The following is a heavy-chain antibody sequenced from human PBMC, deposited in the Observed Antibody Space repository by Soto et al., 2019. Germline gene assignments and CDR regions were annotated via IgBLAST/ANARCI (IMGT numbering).Heavy chain of an antibody. V-gene: IGHV1-18*01. D-gene: IGHD3-3*01. Sequence: ASVKVSCKASGYTFTSYGISWVRQAPGQGLEWMGWISAYNGNTNYAQKLQGRVTMTTDTSTSTAYMELRSLRSDDTAVYYCARVLTGYDFWSGWPLDYWGQGTLVTVSS. CDR2: ISAYNGNT. CDR3: ARVLTGYDFWSGWPLDY. CDR1: GYTFTSYG. J-gene: IGHJ4*02.